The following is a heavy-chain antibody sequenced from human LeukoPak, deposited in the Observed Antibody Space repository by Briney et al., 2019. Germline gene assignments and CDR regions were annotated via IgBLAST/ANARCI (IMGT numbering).Heavy chain of an antibody. CDR3: ARSSRYNSAWFLY. Sequence: SETLSLTCTVSGGSISSYYWSWIRQPPGKGLEWIGYIHHSGSTNYKPSLKSRVTISLDTSKMQFSLKLTSVTAADTAVYYCARSSRYNSAWFLYWGRGTLVTVSS. D-gene: IGHD6-19*01. V-gene: IGHV4-59*01. CDR2: IHHSGST. J-gene: IGHJ4*02. CDR1: GGSISSYY.